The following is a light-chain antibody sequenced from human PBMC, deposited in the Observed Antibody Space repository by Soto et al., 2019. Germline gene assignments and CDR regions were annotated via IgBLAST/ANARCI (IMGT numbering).Light chain of an antibody. V-gene: IGKV1-16*02. CDR2: AAS. CDR1: QDISDY. CDR3: HQYDTYPLT. Sequence: DIQLTQSPSSVSASVGDTVTITCRASQDISDYLAWFQQKPGQAPRSLIFAASRLQGGVPSKFSGRGSGTDFTLNITSLQPEDFASYYCHQYDTYPLTFGGGTKVQI. J-gene: IGKJ4*01.